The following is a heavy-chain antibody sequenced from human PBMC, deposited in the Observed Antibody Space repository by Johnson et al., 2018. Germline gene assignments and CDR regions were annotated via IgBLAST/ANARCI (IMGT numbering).Heavy chain of an antibody. D-gene: IGHD3-3*01. CDR2: INPSGGST. Sequence: QVQLGQSGAEVKKPGASVKVSCKASGYTFTSYYMHWVRQAPGQGLEWMGIINPSGGSTSYAQKLQGSVTMTRDTSTGTVYMELSSLRYEDTAGYYCARGGYDFWSGYGDAFDIWGQGTMVTVSS. V-gene: IGHV1-46*01. CDR3: ARGGYDFWSGYGDAFDI. CDR1: GYTFTSYY. J-gene: IGHJ3*02.